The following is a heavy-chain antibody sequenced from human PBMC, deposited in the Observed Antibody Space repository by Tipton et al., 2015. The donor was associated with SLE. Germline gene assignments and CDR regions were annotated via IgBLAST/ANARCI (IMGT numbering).Heavy chain of an antibody. J-gene: IGHJ4*02. Sequence: QLVQSGPEVKKPGASVKVSCKASGYPFTDYYIHWVRQAPGQGLEWMGWINPNSGDTNYAQKFQDRAAMTRDTSISTAYMDLTRLASDDTAVYYCARDLSSWELLPNFWGQGTLVTVSS. CDR3: ARDLSSWELLPNF. V-gene: IGHV1-2*02. D-gene: IGHD1-26*01. CDR2: INPNSGDT. CDR1: GYPFTDYY.